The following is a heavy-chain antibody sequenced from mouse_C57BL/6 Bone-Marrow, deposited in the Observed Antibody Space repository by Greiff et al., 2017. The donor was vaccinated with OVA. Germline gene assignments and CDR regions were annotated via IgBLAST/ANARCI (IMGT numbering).Heavy chain of an antibody. CDR3: ARWDLYSNWAWAMDD. CDR2: INPNYGTT. V-gene: IGHV1-39*01. Sequence: EVQLKESGPELVKPGASVKISCKASGYSFTDYNMNWVKQSNGKSLEWIGVINPNYGTTSYNQKFKGKATLTVDQSSSTAYMQLNSLTSEDSAVDYGARWDLYSNWAWAMDDWGQGTSVTVSS. CDR1: GYSFTDYN. D-gene: IGHD4-1*01. J-gene: IGHJ4*01.